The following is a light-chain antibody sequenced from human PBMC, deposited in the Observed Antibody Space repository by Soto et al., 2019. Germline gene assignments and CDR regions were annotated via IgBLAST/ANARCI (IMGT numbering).Light chain of an antibody. CDR2: WAS. V-gene: IGKV4-1*01. J-gene: IGKJ4*01. Sequence: DIVMTQSPYSLSVSLCERATINCESIESVFYSSNNKNYLAWYQQKPGQPPKLLIYWASTRESGVPDRFSGSGSGTDFTLTISSLQAEDVAVYYCQQYYSIPLTFGGGTKVDIK. CDR1: ESVFYSSNNKNY. CDR3: QQYYSIPLT.